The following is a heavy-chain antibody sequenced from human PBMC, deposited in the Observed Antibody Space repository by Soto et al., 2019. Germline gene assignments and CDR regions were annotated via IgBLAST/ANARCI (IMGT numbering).Heavy chain of an antibody. V-gene: IGHV4-31*03. CDR2: IYYSGST. D-gene: IGHD2-2*01. J-gene: IGHJ5*02. CDR3: ARVPVTDIVVVPAAIRFVP. Sequence: QVQLQESGPGLVKPSQTLSLTCTVSGGSISSGGYYWSWIRQHPGKGQEWIGYIYYSGSTYYNPSLKSRCTITVDTSKNPFSLKLSSVTDADTAVYYCARVPVTDIVVVPAAIRFVPWGQGTLVTVSS. CDR1: GGSISSGGYY.